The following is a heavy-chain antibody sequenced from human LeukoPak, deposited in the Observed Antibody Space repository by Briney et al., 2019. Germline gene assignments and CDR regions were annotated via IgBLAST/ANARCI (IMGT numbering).Heavy chain of an antibody. CDR2: ISGSGGST. CDR1: GFTFDDYG. Sequence: HSGGSLRLSCAASGFTFDDYGMSWVRQAPGKGLEWVSVISGSGGSTDYPDSVKGRFSISRDNSKNTLYLQMNSLRVEDTAIYYCAKVRAMTTVTSDPFQHWGQGTLVTVSS. D-gene: IGHD4-17*01. V-gene: IGHV3-23*01. J-gene: IGHJ1*01. CDR3: AKVRAMTTVTSDPFQH.